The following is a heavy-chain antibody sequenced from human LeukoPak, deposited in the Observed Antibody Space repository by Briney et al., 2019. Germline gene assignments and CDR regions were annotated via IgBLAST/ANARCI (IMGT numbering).Heavy chain of an antibody. CDR1: GGSISSHNYF. V-gene: IGHV4-39*07. CDR2: VYSSGST. J-gene: IGHJ4*02. CDR3: ARLAGYFYDSSAYPKLSSLIDY. Sequence: SETLSLTCTVSGGSISSHNYFWGCIRQPPGKGLEWVGSVYSSGSTYYNPSLKSRVTMSITTSMNQFSLKMSSVTAADTAVYYCARLAGYFYDSSAYPKLSSLIDYWGQGTLVTVSS. D-gene: IGHD3-22*01.